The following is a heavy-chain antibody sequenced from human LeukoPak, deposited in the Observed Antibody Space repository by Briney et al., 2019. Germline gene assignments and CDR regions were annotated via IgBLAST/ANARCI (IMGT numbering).Heavy chain of an antibody. V-gene: IGHV3-11*01. Sequence: GGSLRLSCTVSGVTFNHFDMHWVRQAPGKGLEWVSYISISGTTIYYADSVKGRFTISRDNAKNSLYLQMNSLRAEDTAVYYCARSDHYDSNGYYDYWGQGTLVTVSS. CDR3: ARSDHYDSNGYYDY. J-gene: IGHJ4*02. CDR2: ISISGTTI. CDR1: GVTFNHFD. D-gene: IGHD3-22*01.